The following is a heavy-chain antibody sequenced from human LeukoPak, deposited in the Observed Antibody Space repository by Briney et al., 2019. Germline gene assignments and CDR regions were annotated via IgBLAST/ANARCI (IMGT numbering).Heavy chain of an antibody. J-gene: IGHJ6*03. CDR3: ARVTTQHDYYYYYYMDV. Sequence: TSETLSLTCTVSGGSISSSSYYWGWIRQPPGKGLEWIGSIYYSGSTYYNPSLKSRVTISVDTSKNQFSLKLSSVTAADTAVYYCARVTTQHDYYYYYYMDVWGKGTTVTISS. CDR2: IYYSGST. CDR1: GGSISSSSYY. V-gene: IGHV4-39*01. D-gene: IGHD3-3*01.